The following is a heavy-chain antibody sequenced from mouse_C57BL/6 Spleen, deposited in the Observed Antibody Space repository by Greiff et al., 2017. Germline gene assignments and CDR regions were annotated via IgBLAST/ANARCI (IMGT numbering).Heavy chain of an antibody. V-gene: IGHV5-17*01. J-gene: IGHJ4*01. CDR3: ARDYGSSPYYAMDY. CDR2: ISSGSSTI. D-gene: IGHD1-1*01. CDR1: GFTFSDYG. Sequence: EVMLVESGGGLVKPGGSLKLSCAASGFTFSDYGMHWVSQAPEKGLEWVAYISSGSSTIYYADTVKGRFTISRDNAKNTLFLQMTSLRSEDTAMYYCARDYGSSPYYAMDYWGQGTSVTVSS.